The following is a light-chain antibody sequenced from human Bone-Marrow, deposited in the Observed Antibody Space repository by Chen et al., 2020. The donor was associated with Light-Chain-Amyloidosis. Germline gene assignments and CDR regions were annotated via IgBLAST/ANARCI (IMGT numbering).Light chain of an antibody. V-gene: IGLV3-25*03. CDR2: RDT. CDR3: QSADSSGTYEVI. CDR1: DLPTKY. J-gene: IGLJ2*01. Sequence: SYELTQPPSVLVSPGQTARLTCSGDDLPTKYAYWYQQKTGQAPVLVIHRDTERPSGISERFSGSSSGTTATLTISGVQAEDEADYHCQSADSSGTYEVIFGGGTKLTVL.